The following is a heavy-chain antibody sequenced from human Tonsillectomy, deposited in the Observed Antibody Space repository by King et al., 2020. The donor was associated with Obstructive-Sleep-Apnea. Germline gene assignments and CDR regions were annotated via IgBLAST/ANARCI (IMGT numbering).Heavy chain of an antibody. V-gene: IGHV5-51*01. CDR3: ARRTQGCSGGSCYSHYGMDV. J-gene: IGHJ6*02. CDR2: IYPCDSDT. Sequence: EVQLVESGAEVKKPGESLKISCKGSGYSFTSYWIGWVRQMPGKGLEWMGIIYPCDSDTRYSPSFQGQVPISADKSFSTAYRQWSSLKASDTAMYYCARRTQGCSGGSCYSHYGMDVWGQGTTVTVSS. D-gene: IGHD2-15*01. CDR1: GYSFTSYW.